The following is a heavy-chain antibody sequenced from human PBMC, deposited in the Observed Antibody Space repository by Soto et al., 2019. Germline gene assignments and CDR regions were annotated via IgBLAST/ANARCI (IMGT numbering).Heavy chain of an antibody. J-gene: IGHJ4*02. D-gene: IGHD6-19*01. CDR3: ARAGGWLYDEY. CDR2: IKQDGSEK. V-gene: IGHV3-7*01. Sequence: PGGSLRLSCAASGYTFSNYWMSWVRQAPGKGLEWVANIKQDGSEKYYVDSVKGRFTISRDNAKNSLYLQMNSLRAEDTAVYYCARAGGWLYDEYWGQGTLVTVSS. CDR1: GYTFSNYW.